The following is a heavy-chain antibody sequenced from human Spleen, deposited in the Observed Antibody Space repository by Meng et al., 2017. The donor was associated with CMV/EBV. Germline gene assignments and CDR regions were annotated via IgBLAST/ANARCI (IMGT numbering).Heavy chain of an antibody. D-gene: IGHD6-13*01. J-gene: IGHJ5*02. CDR3: ARGRANIAAAGRVWFDP. CDR2: ISAHNGNT. V-gene: IGHV1-18*01. CDR1: GYTFTTYG. Sequence: ASVKVSCKASGYTFTTYGISWVQQAPGQGLEWMGWISAHNGNTNYAQKLQGRVTMTRNTSISTAYMELSSLRSEDTAVYYCARGRANIAAAGRVWFDPWGQGTLVTVSS.